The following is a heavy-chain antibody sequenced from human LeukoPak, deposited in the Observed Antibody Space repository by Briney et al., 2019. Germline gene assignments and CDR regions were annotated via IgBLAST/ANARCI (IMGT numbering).Heavy chain of an antibody. D-gene: IGHD2-8*01. Sequence: GASVKVSCKASGYTFTGYYMHWVRQAPGQGLEWMGWINPNSGGTNYAQKVQGRVTMTRDTSISTAYMELSRLRSDDTAVYYCARWLGWDIVLMVYALDYWGQGTLVTVSS. CDR3: ARWLGWDIVLMVYALDY. CDR1: GYTFTGYY. J-gene: IGHJ4*02. CDR2: INPNSGGT. V-gene: IGHV1-2*02.